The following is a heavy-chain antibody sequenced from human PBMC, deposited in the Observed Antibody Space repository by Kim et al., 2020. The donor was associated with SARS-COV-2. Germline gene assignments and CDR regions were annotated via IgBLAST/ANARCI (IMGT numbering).Heavy chain of an antibody. D-gene: IGHD6-19*01. J-gene: IGHJ5*02. V-gene: IGHV3-49*02. Sequence: AASVKGRFTISRDDSKSIAYLQMNSLKTEDTAVYCCSRDIAVAGGWFDPWGQGTLVTVSS. CDR3: SRDIAVAGGWFDP.